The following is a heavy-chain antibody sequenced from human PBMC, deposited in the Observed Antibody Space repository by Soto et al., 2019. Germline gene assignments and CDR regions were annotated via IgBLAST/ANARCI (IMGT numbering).Heavy chain of an antibody. CDR3: ALYLERNSYYYYYYGMDV. Sequence: QITLEESGPTLVKPTQTLTLACTFSGFSLSTSGVGVGWIRQPPGKALEWLALIYWDDDKRYSPSLKSRLTITKDTSKNQVVLTMTNMDPVDTATYYCALYLERNSYYYYYYGMDVWGQGTTVTVSS. CDR2: IYWDDDK. V-gene: IGHV2-5*02. CDR1: GFSLSTSGVG. J-gene: IGHJ6*02. D-gene: IGHD3-3*01.